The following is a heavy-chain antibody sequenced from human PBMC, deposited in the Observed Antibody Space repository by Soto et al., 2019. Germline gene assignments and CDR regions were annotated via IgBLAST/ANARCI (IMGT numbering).Heavy chain of an antibody. J-gene: IGHJ6*02. CDR3: ARGYCSGGSCYYYYYGMDV. D-gene: IGHD2-15*01. CDR2: IIPIFGTA. CDR1: GGTFSSYA. V-gene: IGHV1-69*13. Sequence: SVKVCCKASGGTFSSYAISWVRQAPGQGLEWMGGIIPIFGTANYAQKFQGRVTITADESTSTAYMELSSLRSEDTAVYYCARGYCSGGSCYYYYYGMDVWGQGTTVTVSS.